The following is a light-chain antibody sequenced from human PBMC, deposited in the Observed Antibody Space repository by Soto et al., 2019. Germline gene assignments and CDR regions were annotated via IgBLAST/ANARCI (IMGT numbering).Light chain of an antibody. Sequence: EIVMTQSPATLSVSPGERATLSCRASQSVSSNLAWYQQKPGQAPRLLIYGASTRATGIPARFSGSGSGTDFTLTISGLEPEDFAVYYCQQYDSSPPITFGQGTR. V-gene: IGKV3-15*01. CDR2: GAS. CDR1: QSVSSN. CDR3: QQYDSSPPIT. J-gene: IGKJ5*01.